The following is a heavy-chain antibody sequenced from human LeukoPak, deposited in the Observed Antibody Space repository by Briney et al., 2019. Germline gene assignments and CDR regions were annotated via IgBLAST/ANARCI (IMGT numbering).Heavy chain of an antibody. CDR3: AKSEFSTDYYGSGSLAGADY. CDR1: GFTFSSYG. V-gene: IGHV3-30*02. CDR2: IRYDGSNK. D-gene: IGHD3-10*01. J-gene: IGHJ4*02. Sequence: GGSLRLSCAASGFTFSSYGMHWVRQAPGKGLEWVAFIRYDGSNKYYADSVKGRFTISRDNSKDTLYLQMNSLRAEDTAVYYFAKSEFSTDYYGSGSLAGADYWGQGTLVTVSS.